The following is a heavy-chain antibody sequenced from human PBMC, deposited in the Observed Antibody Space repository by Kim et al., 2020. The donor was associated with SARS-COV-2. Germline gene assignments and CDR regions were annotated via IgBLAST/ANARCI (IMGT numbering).Heavy chain of an antibody. CDR2: IIPIFGTA. V-gene: IGHV1-69*13. CDR1: GGTFSSYA. D-gene: IGHD1-26*01. J-gene: IGHJ6*02. Sequence: SVKVSCKASGGTFSSYAISWVRQAPGQGLEWMGGIIPIFGTANYAQKFQGRVTITADESTSTAYMELSSLRSEDTAVYYCARDGFSGSYNGMDVWGQGTTVTVSS. CDR3: ARDGFSGSYNGMDV.